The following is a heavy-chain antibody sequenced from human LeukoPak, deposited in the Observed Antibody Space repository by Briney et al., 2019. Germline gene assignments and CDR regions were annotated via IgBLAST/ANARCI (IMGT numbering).Heavy chain of an antibody. D-gene: IGHD2-8*01. Sequence: GGSLRLSCAASGFTFDDYAMHWVRQAPGKGLEWVSGISWNSGSIGYADSVKGRFTISRDNAKNSLYLQMNSLRAEDTAVYYCARNGPTDAFDIWGQGTMVTVSS. V-gene: IGHV3-9*01. CDR2: ISWNSGSI. CDR1: GFTFDDYA. J-gene: IGHJ3*02. CDR3: ARNGPTDAFDI.